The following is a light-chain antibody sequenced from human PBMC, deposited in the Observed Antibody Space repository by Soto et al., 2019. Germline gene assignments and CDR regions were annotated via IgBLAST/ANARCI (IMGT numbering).Light chain of an antibody. CDR1: SSDIGVYNF. CDR3: TYYSSRSPWV. J-gene: IGLJ3*02. V-gene: IGLV2-14*01. Sequence: QSALTQPASVSGSPGQSITISCTGTSSDIGVYNFVSWYQQHPRKAPKLIIYELSFRPSGVSNRFSGSKSGNTASLTISGPQAGEGADYYGTYYSSRSPWVFGGGTKLTVL. CDR2: ELS.